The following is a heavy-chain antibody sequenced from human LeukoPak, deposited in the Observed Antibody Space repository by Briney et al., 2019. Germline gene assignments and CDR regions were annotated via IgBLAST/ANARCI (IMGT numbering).Heavy chain of an antibody. J-gene: IGHJ5*02. Sequence: QPGGSLRLSCAASGFTVSSNYMSWVRQAPGKGLEWVSVIYSGGSTYYADSLKGRFTISRDNSKNTLYLQMNSLRAEDTAVYYCAKGKGDYYDSSGYPKWFDPWGQGTLVTVSS. CDR3: AKGKGDYYDSSGYPKWFDP. CDR1: GFTVSSNY. CDR2: IYSGGST. D-gene: IGHD3-22*01. V-gene: IGHV3-53*01.